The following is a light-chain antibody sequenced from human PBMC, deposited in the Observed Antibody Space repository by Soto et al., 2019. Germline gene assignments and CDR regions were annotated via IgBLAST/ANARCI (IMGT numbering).Light chain of an antibody. Sequence: QSALTQPASVSGSPGQSITISCTGTSTDVGAYKYVSWYQQRPAKAPKLIIYGVSNRPSGVSNRFSGSKSGNTASLTISGLQAEDEADYYCSSYSRSTTPLVFGTGTKLTVL. CDR1: STDVGAYKY. J-gene: IGLJ1*01. CDR2: GVS. V-gene: IGLV2-14*01. CDR3: SSYSRSTTPLV.